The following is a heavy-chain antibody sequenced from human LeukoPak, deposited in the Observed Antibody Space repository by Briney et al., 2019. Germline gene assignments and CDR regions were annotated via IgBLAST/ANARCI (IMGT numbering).Heavy chain of an antibody. CDR1: GFTFDDYA. CDR2: ISWNSGSI. J-gene: IGHJ4*02. CDR3: ATAKSGVAGSLYFDY. D-gene: IGHD6-19*01. V-gene: IGHV3-9*01. Sequence: GGSLRLSCAASGFTFDDYAMHWARQAPGKGLEWVSGISWNSGSIGYADSVKGRFTISRDNAKNSLYLQMNSLRAEDTALYYCATAKSGVAGSLYFDYWGQGTLVTVSS.